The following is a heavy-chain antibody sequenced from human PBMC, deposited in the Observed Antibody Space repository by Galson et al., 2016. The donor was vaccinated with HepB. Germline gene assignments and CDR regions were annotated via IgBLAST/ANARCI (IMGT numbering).Heavy chain of an antibody. CDR1: GYTFSGFN. CDR2: INPNSGVT. CDR3: AREAKPYGDIDS. V-gene: IGHV1-2*02. J-gene: IGHJ4*02. Sequence: SVKVSCKASGYTFSGFNIHWGRQAPGQGLEWMGWINPNSGVTTYAQKFQGRVTMTRDTSISTVYMELSSLRSDDTAMYYCAREAKPYGDIDSWGQGTLVTVSS. D-gene: IGHD4-17*01.